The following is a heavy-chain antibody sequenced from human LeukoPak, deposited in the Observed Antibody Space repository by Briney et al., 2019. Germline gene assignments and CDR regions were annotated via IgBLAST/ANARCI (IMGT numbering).Heavy chain of an antibody. Sequence: GGSLRLSCAASGFTFSSYAMHWVRQAPGKGLEWVAVISYDGSNKYYADSVKGRFTISRDNSKNTLYLQMNSLRAEDTAVYYCARDAEERDRTAMTRSAYYYYYMDVWGKGTTVTVSS. CDR1: GFTFSSYA. CDR3: ARDAEERDRTAMTRSAYYYYYMDV. CDR2: ISYDGSNK. D-gene: IGHD5-18*01. J-gene: IGHJ6*03. V-gene: IGHV3-30*04.